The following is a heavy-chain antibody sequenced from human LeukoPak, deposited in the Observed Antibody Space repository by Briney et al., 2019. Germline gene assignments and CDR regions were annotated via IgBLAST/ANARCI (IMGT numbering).Heavy chain of an antibody. CDR2: IIPIFGTA. D-gene: IGHD3-10*01. V-gene: IGHV1-69*01. CDR3: ARFDPGVHPGDY. Sequence: SVKVSCKASGGTFSNYGIGWVRQAPGQGLEWMGGIIPIFGTANYAQNLQGRVTITADESTTTAYMELSSLRSDDTAVYYCARFDPGVHPGDYWGQGTLVTVSS. CDR1: GGTFSNYG. J-gene: IGHJ4*02.